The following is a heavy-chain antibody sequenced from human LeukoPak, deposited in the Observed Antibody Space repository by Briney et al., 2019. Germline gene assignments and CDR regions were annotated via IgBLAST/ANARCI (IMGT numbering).Heavy chain of an antibody. CDR2: ISSSGSAT. D-gene: IGHD4-17*01. CDR1: GFTFSTYE. Sequence: GGSLRLSCAASGFTFSTYEVSRVRQAPGKGLEWVSCISSSGSATLYADSVKGRFNISRDNAKISLYLQLNSLRTEDTAVYYCAKATVTTLGIDYWGQGTLVTVSS. J-gene: IGHJ4*02. V-gene: IGHV3-48*03. CDR3: AKATVTTLGIDY.